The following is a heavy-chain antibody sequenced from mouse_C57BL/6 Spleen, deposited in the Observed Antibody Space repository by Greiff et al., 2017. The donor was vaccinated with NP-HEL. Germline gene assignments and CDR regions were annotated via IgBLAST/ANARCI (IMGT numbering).Heavy chain of an antibody. Sequence: QVQLQQSGPELVKPGASVKISCKASGYSFTSYYIHWVKQRPGQGLEWIGWIYPGSGNTKYNEKFKGKATLTADTSSSTAYMQLSSLTSEDSAVYYCAREGGYDGGDFDYWGQGTTLTVSS. J-gene: IGHJ2*01. CDR2: IYPGSGNT. CDR3: AREGGYDGGDFDY. CDR1: GYSFTSYY. V-gene: IGHV1-66*01. D-gene: IGHD2-2*01.